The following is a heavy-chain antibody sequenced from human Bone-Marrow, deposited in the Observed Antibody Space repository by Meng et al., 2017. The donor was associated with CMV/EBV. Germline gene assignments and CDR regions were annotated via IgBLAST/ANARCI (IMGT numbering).Heavy chain of an antibody. Sequence: SVKVYCKASGGTFSSYAISWVRQAPGQGLEWMGGIIPIFGTANYAQKFQGRVTITTDESTSTAYMELSSLRSEDTAVYYCARWLTHYYYYGMDVWGEGTTVTVSS. CDR3: ARWLTHYYYYGMDV. D-gene: IGHD3-22*01. V-gene: IGHV1-69*05. J-gene: IGHJ6*04. CDR2: IIPIFGTA. CDR1: GGTFSSYA.